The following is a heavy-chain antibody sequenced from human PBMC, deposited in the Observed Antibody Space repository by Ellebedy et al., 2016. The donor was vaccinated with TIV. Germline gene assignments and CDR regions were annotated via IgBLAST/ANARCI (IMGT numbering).Heavy chain of an antibody. CDR2: IWYDGTDK. CDR1: GFTFSSYG. D-gene: IGHD4-23*01. J-gene: IGHJ2*01. Sequence: GESLKISCAASGFTFSSYGMPWVRQAPGKGLEWVAVIWYDGTDKYYAVSVKGRFTISRDSSKNTLYLQMNSLRAEDTAVYYCGREARWGNWYFELWGRGTLVAVST. CDR3: GREARWGNWYFEL. V-gene: IGHV3-33*01.